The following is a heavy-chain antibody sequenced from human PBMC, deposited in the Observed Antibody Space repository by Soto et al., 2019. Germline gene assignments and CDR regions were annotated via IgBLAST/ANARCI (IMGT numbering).Heavy chain of an antibody. V-gene: IGHV3-21*01. CDR3: AREDNYGDYYFDY. J-gene: IGHJ4*02. CDR1: GFTFSSYS. D-gene: IGHD4-17*01. Sequence: GGSLRLSCAASGFTFSSYSMNWVRQAPGKGLEWVSSISSSSSYIYYADSVKGRFTISRDNAKNSLYLQMNSLRAEGTAVYYCAREDNYGDYYFDYWGQGTLVTVSS. CDR2: ISSSSSYI.